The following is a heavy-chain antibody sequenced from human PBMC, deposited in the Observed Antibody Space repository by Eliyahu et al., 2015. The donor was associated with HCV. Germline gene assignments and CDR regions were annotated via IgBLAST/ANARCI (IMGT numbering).Heavy chain of an antibody. V-gene: IGHV3-23*01. CDR2: IRSSGANT. D-gene: IGHD1-26*01. J-gene: IGHJ4*02. CDR3: ARGGPTGSYPIFDS. Sequence: EVRLLESGGGLVQPGGSXRLSCXASGFIFXNYAMGWVRQAPGKGLEWVSGIRSSGANTYYADSVKDRFTISRDDSMYTLYLQMNNLRAEDTALYYCARGGPTGSYPIFDSWGPGTLVTVSS. CDR1: GFIFXNYA.